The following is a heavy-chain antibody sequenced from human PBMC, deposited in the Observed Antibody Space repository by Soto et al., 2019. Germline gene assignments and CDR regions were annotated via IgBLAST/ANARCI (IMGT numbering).Heavy chain of an antibody. Sequence: GGSLRLSCAASGFTFSSYSMNWVRQAPGKGLEWVSYISSSSSTIYYADSVKGRFTISRDNAKNSLYLQMNSLRDEDTAVYYCARDSFMVRGVITWFDPWGQGTLVTVSS. CDR3: ARDSFMVRGVITWFDP. J-gene: IGHJ5*02. D-gene: IGHD3-10*01. V-gene: IGHV3-48*02. CDR2: ISSSSSTI. CDR1: GFTFSSYS.